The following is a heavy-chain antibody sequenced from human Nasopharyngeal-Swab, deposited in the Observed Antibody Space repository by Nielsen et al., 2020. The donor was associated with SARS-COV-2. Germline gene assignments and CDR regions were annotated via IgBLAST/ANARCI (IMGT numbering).Heavy chain of an antibody. V-gene: IGHV3-7*01. D-gene: IGHD1-26*01. CDR3: ARDLIVGALDY. Sequence: GESLKISCAASGFTFSNYWMSWVRQAPGKGLEWVANIKYDESEKYYVASVKGRFTISRDNAKNSLYLQMNSLRAEDTAVYYCARDLIVGALDYWGQGTLVTVSS. CDR1: GFTFSNYW. J-gene: IGHJ4*02. CDR2: IKYDESEK.